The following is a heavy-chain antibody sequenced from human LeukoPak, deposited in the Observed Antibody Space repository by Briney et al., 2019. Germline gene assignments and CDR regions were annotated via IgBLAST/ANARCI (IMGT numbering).Heavy chain of an antibody. D-gene: IGHD1-14*01. J-gene: IGHJ6*02. CDR1: GGSFSDYY. CDR3: ARAEYTYYGMDV. Sequence: LSLTCAVYGGSFSDYYMSWIRQAPGKGLEWVSYISSSGSTIYYADSVKGRFTISRDNAKNSLYLQMNSLRAEDTAVYYCARAEYTYYGMDVWGQGTTVTVSS. CDR2: ISSSGSTI. V-gene: IGHV3-11*01.